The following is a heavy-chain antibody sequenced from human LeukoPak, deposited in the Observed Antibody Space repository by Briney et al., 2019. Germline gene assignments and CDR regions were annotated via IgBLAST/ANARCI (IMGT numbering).Heavy chain of an antibody. J-gene: IGHJ6*03. CDR1: GYTFTSYY. Sequence: ASVKVSCKASGYTFTSYYMHWVRQAPGQGLEWMGIINPSGGSTSYAQKFQGGVTMTRDTSTSTVYMELSSLRSEDTAVYYCATSTVTKDYYMDVWGKGTTVTISS. D-gene: IGHD4-17*01. V-gene: IGHV1-46*01. CDR3: ATSTVTKDYYMDV. CDR2: INPSGGST.